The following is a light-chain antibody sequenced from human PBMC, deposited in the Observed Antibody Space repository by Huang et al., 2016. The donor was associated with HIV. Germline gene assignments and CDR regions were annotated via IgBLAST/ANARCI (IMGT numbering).Light chain of an antibody. CDR1: QSVSSKY. J-gene: IGKJ3*01. V-gene: IGKV3-20*01. CDR3: QQYDSSPRFT. CDR2: GAS. Sequence: EIVLTQSPGTVSLSPGERATLSCRASQSVSSKYLAWYQQKPGQAPRLLIYGASYRATGIPDRFSGSGSGTDFTLTIIRLEPEDFAVYYCQQYDSSPRFTFGPGTKVDIK.